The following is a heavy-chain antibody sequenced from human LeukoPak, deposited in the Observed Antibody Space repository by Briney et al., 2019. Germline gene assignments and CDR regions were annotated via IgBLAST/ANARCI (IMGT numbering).Heavy chain of an antibody. J-gene: IGHJ4*02. CDR2: ISLAGRT. CDR3: ASHTNENYRYYFDY. D-gene: IGHD5-24*01. V-gene: IGHV4-4*02. Sequence: SGTLSLTCGVSGGSISSTNWWSWVRQPPGQGLEWIGEISLAGRTNYNPSLKSRVTISVDTSKNQFSLKLSSVTAADTAVYYCASHTNENYRYYFDYWGQGTLVTVSS. CDR1: GGSISSTNW.